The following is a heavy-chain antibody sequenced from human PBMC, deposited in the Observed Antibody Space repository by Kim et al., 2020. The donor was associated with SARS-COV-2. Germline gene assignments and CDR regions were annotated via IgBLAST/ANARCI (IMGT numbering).Heavy chain of an antibody. J-gene: IGHJ4*02. CDR3: AKRGGNSGQFYFDF. Sequence: GGSLRLSCVGSGFTFSSYAMSWVRQAPGTGLEWVSGITVKGGHTYQPDSVKGRFTVSRDDSKNTLYLQMTSLRAEDTAIYYCAKRGGNSGQFYFDFWGQGILVTVSS. D-gene: IGHD2-21*02. V-gene: IGHV3-23*01. CDR2: ITVKGGHT. CDR1: GFTFSSYA.